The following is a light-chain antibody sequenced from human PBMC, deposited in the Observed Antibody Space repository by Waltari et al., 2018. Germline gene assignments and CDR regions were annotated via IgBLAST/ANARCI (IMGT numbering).Light chain of an antibody. J-gene: IGKJ3*01. V-gene: IGKV4-1*01. CDR3: QQYYSTSLT. CDR1: PSVLYSSKNKYY. CDR2: WAS. Sequence: VITPSPNPLAVSLGERATIHCQSSPSVLYSSKNKYYLAWYQQEPGQPPKLLIYWASTRESGVTDRFSGSGSGTDFTHTISSLQAEDVAVYYCQQYYSTSLTFGPGTKVDIK.